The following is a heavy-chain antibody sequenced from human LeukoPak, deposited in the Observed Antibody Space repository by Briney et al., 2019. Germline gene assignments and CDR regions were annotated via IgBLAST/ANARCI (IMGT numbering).Heavy chain of an antibody. V-gene: IGHV3-33*06. CDR2: IWYDGSNK. CDR3: AKDPRGSYSRDYYYYMAV. CDR1: GFTFSSYG. Sequence: PGRSLRLSCAASGFTFSSYGMHWVRQAPGKGLEWVAVIWYDGSNKYYADSVKGRFTISRDNSKNTLYLQMNSLRAEDAAVYYCAKDPRGSYSRDYYYYMAVWGKGTTVTVSS. J-gene: IGHJ6*03. D-gene: IGHD1-26*01.